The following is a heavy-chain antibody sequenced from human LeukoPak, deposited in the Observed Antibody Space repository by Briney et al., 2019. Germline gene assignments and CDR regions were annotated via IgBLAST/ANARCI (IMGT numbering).Heavy chain of an antibody. J-gene: IGHJ6*04. V-gene: IGHV3-48*03. CDR2: INSSGSTI. CDR1: GFTLSSYE. D-gene: IGHD6-13*01. Sequence: GGSLRLSCAASGFTLSSYEMNWVRQAPGKGLEWVSYINSSGSTIYDADSVKGRFTISRDNAKNPLYLQMNSLRAEDTAVYYCAREDALGIAAVGRYYYGMDVWGKGPTVTVSS. CDR3: AREDALGIAAVGRYYYGMDV.